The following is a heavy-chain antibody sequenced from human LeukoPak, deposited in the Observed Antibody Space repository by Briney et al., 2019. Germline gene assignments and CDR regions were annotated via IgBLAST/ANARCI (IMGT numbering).Heavy chain of an antibody. D-gene: IGHD6-13*01. V-gene: IGHV3-23*01. Sequence: GGSLRLSCAASGFTFSSYGMSWVRQAPGKGLEWVSAISGSGGSTYYADSVKGRFTISRDNSKNTLYLQMNSLRAEDTAVYYCARVDSSSWYPGYWGQGTLVTVSS. CDR3: ARVDSSSWYPGY. J-gene: IGHJ4*02. CDR2: ISGSGGST. CDR1: GFTFSSYG.